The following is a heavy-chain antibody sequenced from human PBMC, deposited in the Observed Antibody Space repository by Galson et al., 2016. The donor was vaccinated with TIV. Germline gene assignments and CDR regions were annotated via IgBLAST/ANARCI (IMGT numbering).Heavy chain of an antibody. V-gene: IGHV3-49*04. CDR3: SRRVHLDY. CDR2: IRTRGYGETT. CDR1: RFTFGDSG. J-gene: IGHJ4*02. Sequence: SLRLSCATSRFTFGDSGMSWVRQAPGKGLEWVGFIRTRGYGETTEYAASVKARFTISRDDSKSIAYLQMNSLKTEDTDVYYCSRRVHLDYWGQGTLVTVSS.